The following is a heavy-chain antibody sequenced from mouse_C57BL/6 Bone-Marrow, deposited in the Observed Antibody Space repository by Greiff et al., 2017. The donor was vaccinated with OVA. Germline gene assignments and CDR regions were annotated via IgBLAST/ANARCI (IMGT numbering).Heavy chain of an antibody. V-gene: IGHV1-82*01. CDR2: IYPGDGDT. CDR1: GYAFSSSW. D-gene: IGHD2-5*01. J-gene: IGHJ3*01. Sequence: QVQLQQSGPELVKPGASVKISCKASGYAFSSSWMNWVKQRPGKGLEWIGRIYPGDGDTNYNGKFKGKATLTADKSSSTAYMQLSSLTSEDSAVYFCARSLYSNYALFAYLGQGTLVTVSA. CDR3: ARSLYSNYALFAY.